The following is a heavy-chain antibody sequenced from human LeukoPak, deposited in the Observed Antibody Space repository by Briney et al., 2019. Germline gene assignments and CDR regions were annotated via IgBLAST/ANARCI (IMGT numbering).Heavy chain of an antibody. V-gene: IGHV4-34*01. D-gene: IGHD3-22*01. J-gene: IGHJ4*02. Sequence: PSETLSLTYAVYGGSFSGYYWSWIRRPPGKGLEWIGEINHSGSTNYNPSLKSRVTISVDTSKNQFSLKLSSVTAADTAVYYCARRPYDSSGYRRGGFDYWGQGTLVTVSS. CDR1: GGSFSGYY. CDR3: ARRPYDSSGYRRGGFDY. CDR2: INHSGST.